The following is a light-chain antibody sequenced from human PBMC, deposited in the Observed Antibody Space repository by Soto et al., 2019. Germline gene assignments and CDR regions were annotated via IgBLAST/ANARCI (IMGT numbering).Light chain of an antibody. Sequence: IQITHSPSTLSGSVGDRVAITCRSSDNIVHWVAWYQQKPGKAPKLLIYKAANLADEVPSRFAGPGPGKDLTLTIPCLHPADFATYYRKNYNSFQRKLGQGTNVDIK. CDR2: KAA. CDR1: DNIVHW. CDR3: KNYNSFQRK. J-gene: IGKJ1*01. V-gene: IGKV1-5*03.